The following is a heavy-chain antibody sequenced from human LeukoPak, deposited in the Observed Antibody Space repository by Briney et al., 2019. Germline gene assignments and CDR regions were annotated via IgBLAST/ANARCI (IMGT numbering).Heavy chain of an antibody. CDR3: ARKPGNWFDP. J-gene: IGHJ5*02. CDR2: IYQSGRA. V-gene: IGHV4-31*03. Sequence: PSQTLSLTCTVSGASISIGANYCSWVRQHRWKGLVWIGYIYQSGRAYYHPSLKSRVTILIDTSQTQFSLTLSSVTAADPAVYYCARKPGNWFDPWGQGTLVTVSP. D-gene: IGHD3-10*01. CDR1: GASISIGANY.